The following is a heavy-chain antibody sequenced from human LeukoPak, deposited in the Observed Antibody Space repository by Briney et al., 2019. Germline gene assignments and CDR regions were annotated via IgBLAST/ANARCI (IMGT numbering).Heavy chain of an antibody. CDR3: AKDHYDSREDY. D-gene: IGHD3-22*01. CDR2: ISSSGSTI. V-gene: IGHV3-11*01. Sequence: GGSLRLSCAASGFTFSDYYMSWIRQAPGKGLEWVSYISSSGSTIYYADSVKGRFTISRDNAKNSLYLQMNSLRAEDTAVYYCAKDHYDSREDYWGQGTLVTVSS. CDR1: GFTFSDYY. J-gene: IGHJ4*02.